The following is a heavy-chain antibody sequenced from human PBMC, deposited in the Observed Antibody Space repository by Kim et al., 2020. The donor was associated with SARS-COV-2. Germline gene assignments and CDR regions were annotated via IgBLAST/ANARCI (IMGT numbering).Heavy chain of an antibody. D-gene: IGHD2-2*01. CDR2: ITGSGTST. Sequence: GGSLRLSCAASGFIFSSYAMNWVRQAPGKGLEWVSIITGSGTSTYYADSVKGRFTISRDNSKNTVFLQMNSLRPDDTAIYYCAKVVDCSSASCYRSRGFDYWGQGTLVTVSS. V-gene: IGHV3-23*01. J-gene: IGHJ4*02. CDR3: AKVVDCSSASCYRSRGFDY. CDR1: GFIFSSYA.